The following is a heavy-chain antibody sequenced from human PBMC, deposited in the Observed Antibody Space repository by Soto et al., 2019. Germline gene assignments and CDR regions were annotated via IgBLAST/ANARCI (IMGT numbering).Heavy chain of an antibody. Sequence: GGSLRLSCAASAFTFSSYGMHWVRQAPGKGLEWVAVISYDGSNEYYADSVKGRFTISRDNSKNTLYLHMNSLRAEDTAVYYCAKDPNSSGWYGYYYYYYMDVWGKGTTVTVSS. CDR3: AKDPNSSGWYGYYYYYYMDV. CDR2: ISYDGSNE. D-gene: IGHD6-19*01. CDR1: AFTFSSYG. J-gene: IGHJ6*03. V-gene: IGHV3-30*18.